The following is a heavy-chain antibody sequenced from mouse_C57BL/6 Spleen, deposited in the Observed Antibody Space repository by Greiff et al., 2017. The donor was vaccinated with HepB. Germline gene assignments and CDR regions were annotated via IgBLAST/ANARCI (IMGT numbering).Heavy chain of an antibody. CDR3: ARRDGRYAMDY. D-gene: IGHD1-2*01. CDR1: GFSLTSYG. Sequence: QVQLQQSGPGLVQPSQILSITCTVSGFSLTSYGVHWVRQSPGKGLEWLGVIWSGGSTDYNAAFISRLSISKDNSKSQVFFKMNSLQADDTAIYYCARRDGRYAMDYWGQGTSVTVSS. J-gene: IGHJ4*01. CDR2: IWSGGST. V-gene: IGHV2-2*01.